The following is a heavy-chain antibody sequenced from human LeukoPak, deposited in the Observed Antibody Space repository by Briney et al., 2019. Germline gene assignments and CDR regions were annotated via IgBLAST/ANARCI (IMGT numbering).Heavy chain of an antibody. CDR2: ISGSGGST. D-gene: IGHD4-17*01. Sequence: GGSLRLSCAASGSTFTFYAMSWVRQAPGKGLEWVSVISGSGGSTYYADSVKGRFTISRNNSKNTLYLQMDSLRAEDTAVYYCAKWDGDLYYYYYMDVWGKGTTVTVSS. V-gene: IGHV3-23*01. J-gene: IGHJ6*03. CDR3: AKWDGDLYYYYYMDV. CDR1: GSTFTFYA.